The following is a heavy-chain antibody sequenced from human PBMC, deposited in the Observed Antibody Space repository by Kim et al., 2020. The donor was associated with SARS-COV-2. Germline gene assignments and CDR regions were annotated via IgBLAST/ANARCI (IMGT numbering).Heavy chain of an antibody. CDR2: ISWNSGSI. V-gene: IGHV3-9*01. CDR3: ATEGQRITMDRGVVWYYGMDV. J-gene: IGHJ6*02. Sequence: GGSLRLSCAASGFTFGDYAMHWVRQAPGKGLEWVSGISWNSGSIGYADSVKGRFTISRDNAKNSLYLQMNSLRAEDTALYYCATEGQRITMDRGVVWYYGMDVCGQGTTVTVSS. CDR1: GFTFGDYA. D-gene: IGHD3-10*01.